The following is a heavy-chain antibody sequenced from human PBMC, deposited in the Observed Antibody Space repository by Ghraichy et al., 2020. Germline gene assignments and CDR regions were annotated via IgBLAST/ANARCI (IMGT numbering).Heavy chain of an antibody. J-gene: IGHJ6*02. CDR2: IYYSGST. CDR1: GGSISSYY. V-gene: IGHV4-59*01. D-gene: IGHD3-22*01. Sequence: SETLSLTCTVSGGSISSYYWSWIRQPPGKGLEWIGYIYYSGSTNYNPSLKSRVTISVDTSKNQFSLKLSSVTAADTAVYYCARGSSYYDSSGYYYDYYYYGMDVWGQGTTVTVSS. CDR3: ARGSSYYDSSGYYYDYYYYGMDV.